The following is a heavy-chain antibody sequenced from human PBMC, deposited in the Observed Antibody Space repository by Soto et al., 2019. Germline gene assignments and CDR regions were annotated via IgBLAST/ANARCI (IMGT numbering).Heavy chain of an antibody. V-gene: IGHV4-59*12. CDR3: ARDSSSGFDY. CDR2: IYYSGST. CDR1: GGSISSYY. Sequence: ASETLSLTCTVSGGSISSYYWSWIRQPPGKGLEWIGYIYYSGSTNYNPSLKSRVTISVDTSKNQLSLKLSSVTAADTAVYYCARDSSSGFDYWGQGALVTVSS. J-gene: IGHJ4*02. D-gene: IGHD3-22*01.